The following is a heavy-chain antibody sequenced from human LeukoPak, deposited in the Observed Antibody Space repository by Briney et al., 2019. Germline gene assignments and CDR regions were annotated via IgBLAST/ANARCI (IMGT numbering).Heavy chain of an antibody. J-gene: IGHJ4*02. D-gene: IGHD5-24*01. CDR1: GVIFSNAW. CDR3: ATGGINLDF. Sequence: GGSLRLSCAGSGVIFSNAWMNWVRQAPGKGLEWVGRIKSKPDGGTTDYAAPVKGRFTISRDDSKNTVFLQMNSLKTEDTAVYYCATGGINLDFWGQGTLVTVSS. V-gene: IGHV3-15*07. CDR2: IKSKPDGGTT.